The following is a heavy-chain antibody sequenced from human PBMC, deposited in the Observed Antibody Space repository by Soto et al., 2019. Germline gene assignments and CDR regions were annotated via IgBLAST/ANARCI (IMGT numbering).Heavy chain of an antibody. J-gene: IGHJ5*02. D-gene: IGHD2-2*02. V-gene: IGHV3-48*03. CDR3: VRSWGVYCSSTRCYSPWLDP. CDR2: ISSSGSTI. Sequence: GGALRLSCVASGFTFSSHEMNWVRQAPGKGLEWVSYISSSGSTIDYADSVRGRFTISKDNAKNSVILKMNSLRVEDTAVYYCVRSWGVYCSSTRCYSPWLDPWGQGTLVTVSS. CDR1: GFTFSSHE.